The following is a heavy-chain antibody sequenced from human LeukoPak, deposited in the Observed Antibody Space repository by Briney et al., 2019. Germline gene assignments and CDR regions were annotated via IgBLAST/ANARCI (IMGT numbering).Heavy chain of an antibody. J-gene: IGHJ4*02. D-gene: IGHD1-14*01. Sequence: KTGGSLRLSCAASGFSFSTYYVNWVRQAPGKGLEWVACISSGSTYIFHADSVRGRFAVSRDNAKNSLYLQMNSLRADDTAVYYCVRENHGSFDYWGRGSLVTVSS. V-gene: IGHV3-21*01. CDR2: ISSGSTYI. CDR1: GFSFSTYY. CDR3: VRENHGSFDY.